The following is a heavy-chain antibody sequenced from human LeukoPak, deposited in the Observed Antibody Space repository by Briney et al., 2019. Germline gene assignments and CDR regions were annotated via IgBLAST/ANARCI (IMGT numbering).Heavy chain of an antibody. CDR2: INSDGSST. CDR1: GFTFSSYW. CDR3: VRERWLPNDAFDI. Sequence: PGGSLRLSCAASGFTFSSYWMHWVRQAPGKGLVWVSRINSDGSSTSYADSVKGRFTISRDNAKNTLYLQMNSPRAEDTAVYYCVRERWLPNDAFDIWGQGTMVTVSS. V-gene: IGHV3-74*01. J-gene: IGHJ3*02. D-gene: IGHD5-24*01.